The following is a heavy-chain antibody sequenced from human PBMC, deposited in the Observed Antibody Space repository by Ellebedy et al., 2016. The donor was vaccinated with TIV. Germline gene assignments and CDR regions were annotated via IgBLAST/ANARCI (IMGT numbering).Heavy chain of an antibody. D-gene: IGHD2-21*02. CDR3: ARGDYYEDPNWFDT. V-gene: IGHV5-51*01. CDR2: IYPADSDT. CDR1: GYSFTSYW. J-gene: IGHJ5*02. Sequence: GESLKISCKGSGYSFTSYWIGLVRQMPGKGLEWMGIIYPADSDTRYSPSFQGQVTISADKSISTTYLQWSSLKASDTAMYYCARGDYYEDPNWFDTWGQGTLVTVSS.